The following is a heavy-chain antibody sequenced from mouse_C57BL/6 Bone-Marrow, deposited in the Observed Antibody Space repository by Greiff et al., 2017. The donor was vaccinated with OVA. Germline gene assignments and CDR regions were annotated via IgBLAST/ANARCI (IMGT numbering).Heavy chain of an antibody. Sequence: VQLKESGPVLVKPGASVKMSCKASGYTFTDYYMNWVKQSHGKSLEWIGVIHPYNGGTSYNQKFKGKATLTVDKSSSTAYMELNSLTSEDSAVYYCASGGLFFTTVVPFDYWGQGTTLTVSS. D-gene: IGHD1-1*01. CDR1: GYTFTDYY. V-gene: IGHV1-19*01. J-gene: IGHJ2*01. CDR3: ASGGLFFTTVVPFDY. CDR2: IHPYNGGT.